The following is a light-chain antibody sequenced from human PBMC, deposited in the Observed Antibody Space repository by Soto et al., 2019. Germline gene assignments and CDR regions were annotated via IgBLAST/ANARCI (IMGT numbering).Light chain of an antibody. CDR1: SGSIASNY. J-gene: IGLJ3*02. V-gene: IGLV6-57*01. CDR2: EDN. CDR3: QSYDSSNLWV. Sequence: NFMLTQPHSVSASPGKTVTISCTRSSGSIASNYVQWYQQRPGSSPTTVISEDNQRPSGVPDRFSGSIDSSSNSASLTISGLKTEDEADYYCQSYDSSNLWVFGGGTKLTVL.